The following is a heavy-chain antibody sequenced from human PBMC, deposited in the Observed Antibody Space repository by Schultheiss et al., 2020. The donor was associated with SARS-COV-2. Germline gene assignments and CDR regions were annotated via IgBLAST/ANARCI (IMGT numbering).Heavy chain of an antibody. J-gene: IGHJ6*03. CDR1: GFTFSSYS. CDR3: AKDSPTYYDFWSGYYSRYMDV. D-gene: IGHD3-3*01. Sequence: GGSLRLSCAASGFTFSSYSMNWVRQAPGKGLEWVSAISGSGGSTYYADSVKGRFTISRDNSKNTLYLQMNSLRAEDTAVYYCAKDSPTYYDFWSGYYSRYMDVWGKGTTVTVSS. CDR2: ISGSGGST. V-gene: IGHV3-23*01.